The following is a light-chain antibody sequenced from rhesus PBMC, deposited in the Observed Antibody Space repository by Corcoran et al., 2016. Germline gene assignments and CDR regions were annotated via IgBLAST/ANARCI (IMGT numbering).Light chain of an antibody. CDR1: QGISNW. CDR3: QQHDKSPYS. V-gene: IGKV1-69*01. CDR2: RAS. Sequence: DIQMTQSPSSLSASVGDRVTITCRASQGISNWLAWYQQKPGKAPKLLIYRASNFETGVQSRFSGSGSGTDFTLTISSLQPEDIATYYCQQHDKSPYSFGQGTKVDIK. J-gene: IGKJ2*01.